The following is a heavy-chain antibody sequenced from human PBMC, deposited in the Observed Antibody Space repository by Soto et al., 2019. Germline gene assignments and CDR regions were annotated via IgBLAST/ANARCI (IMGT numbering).Heavy chain of an antibody. CDR2: ISAGGDRP. CDR3: AIDFPASSAAFTTPLIPNDY. J-gene: IGHJ4*02. Sequence: EVQLSQSGGGLVQPGGSLRLSCASSGFTFSNYAINWVRQAPGRGLEWVSLISAGGDRPHYADPVKGRFTVSRDNPKSLVFLQRSGLTAEDTAIYHCAIDFPASSAAFTTPLIPNDYWGQGTLVPVSS. D-gene: IGHD3-22*01. V-gene: IGHV3-23*01. CDR1: GFTFSNYA.